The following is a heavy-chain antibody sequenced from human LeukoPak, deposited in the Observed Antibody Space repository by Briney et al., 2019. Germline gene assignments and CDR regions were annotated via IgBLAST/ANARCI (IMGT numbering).Heavy chain of an antibody. V-gene: IGHV3-66*01. Sequence: PGGSLRLSCTTSGFTFTTYWMSWVRQAPGKGLEWVSVIYSGGSTYYADSVKGRFTISRDNSKNTLYLQMNSLRAEDTAVYYCARAVLLYAFDIWGQGTMVTVSS. CDR2: IYSGGST. D-gene: IGHD3-10*01. CDR1: GFTFTTYW. J-gene: IGHJ3*02. CDR3: ARAVLLYAFDI.